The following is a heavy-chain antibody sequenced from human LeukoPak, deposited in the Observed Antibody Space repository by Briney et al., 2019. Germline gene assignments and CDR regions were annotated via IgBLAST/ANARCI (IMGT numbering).Heavy chain of an antibody. D-gene: IGHD3-22*01. CDR2: INPNSGGT. J-gene: IGHJ3*02. CDR3: ASGFMGYDRSGYYDDAFDI. CDR1: GYTFTGYY. V-gene: IGHV1-2*02. Sequence: GASVKVSCKASGYTFTGYYMHWVRQAPGQGLEWMGWINPNSGGTNYAQKFQGRVAMTRDTSISTAYMELSRLRSDDTAVYYCASGFMGYDRSGYYDDAFDIWXQGTMVTVSX.